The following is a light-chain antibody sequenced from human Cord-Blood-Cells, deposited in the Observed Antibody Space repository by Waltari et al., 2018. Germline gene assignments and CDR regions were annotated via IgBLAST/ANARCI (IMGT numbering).Light chain of an antibody. V-gene: IGKV3-11*01. CDR3: QRRSNWPPIT. Sequence: EIVLTHSPATLSSSPRERATLSCRASQGVSSYLAWYQQKPGQAPRLLIYDASNRATAIPARFSGSGSGTDVTLTISSLEPEDFAVYYCQRRSNWPPITFGQATRLEMK. CDR2: DAS. CDR1: QGVSSY. J-gene: IGKJ5*01.